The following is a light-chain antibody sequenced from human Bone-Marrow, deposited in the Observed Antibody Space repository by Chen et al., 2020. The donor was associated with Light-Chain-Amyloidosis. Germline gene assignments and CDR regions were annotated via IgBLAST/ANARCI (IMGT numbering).Light chain of an antibody. CDR1: SSDVGGDNH. J-gene: IGLJ1*01. Sequence: QSALTQPASVSGSPGQSSTSSCTGTSSDVGGDNHVSWYQQHPDKAPKLMIYEVTNRPSWFPFRFSGSKSDNTASLTISGLQTEDEADCFCSSYTITNTLVFGSGTRVTVL. CDR2: EVT. CDR3: SSYTITNTLV. V-gene: IGLV2-14*01.